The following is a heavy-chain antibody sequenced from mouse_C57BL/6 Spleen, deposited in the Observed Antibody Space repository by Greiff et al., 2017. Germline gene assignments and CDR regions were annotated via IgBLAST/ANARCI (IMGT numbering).Heavy chain of an antibody. V-gene: IGHV1-4*01. CDR3: ARSEDYDGFAY. Sequence: QVQLQQSGAELARPGASVKMSCKASGYTFTSYTMHWVKQRPGQGLEWIGYINPSSGYTKYNQKFKDKATWTADQSSSTAYMQLSSLTSEDSAVYYCARSEDYDGFAYWGQGTLVTVSA. CDR1: GYTFTSYT. CDR2: INPSSGYT. D-gene: IGHD2-4*01. J-gene: IGHJ3*01.